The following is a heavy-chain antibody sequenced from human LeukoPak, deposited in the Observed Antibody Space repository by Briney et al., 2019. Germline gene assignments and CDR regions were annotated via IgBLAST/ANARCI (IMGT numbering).Heavy chain of an antibody. CDR2: IKQDGSEK. J-gene: IGHJ3*02. CDR3: ARTESSTSSGAFDI. Sequence: GGSLRLSCAASGFTLSSYWMSWVRQAPGKGLEWVANIKQDGSEKYYVDSVKGRFTISRDNAKNSLYLQMNSLRAEDTAVYYCARTESSTSSGAFDIWGQGTMVTVSS. V-gene: IGHV3-7*03. CDR1: GFTLSSYW. D-gene: IGHD2-2*01.